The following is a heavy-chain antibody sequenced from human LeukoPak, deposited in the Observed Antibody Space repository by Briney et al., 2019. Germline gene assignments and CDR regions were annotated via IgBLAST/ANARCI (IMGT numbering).Heavy chain of an antibody. CDR3: ARSGVQLLYWFDP. V-gene: IGHV4-34*01. CDR1: GGSFSGYY. CDR2: INHSGST. J-gene: IGHJ5*02. Sequence: SETLSLTCAVYGGSFSGYYWSWIRQPPGKGLEWIGEINHSGSTNYNPSLKSRVTISVDTSKNQFSLKLSSVTAADTAVYYCARSGVQLLYWFDPWGQGTLVTVSS. D-gene: IGHD2-2*01.